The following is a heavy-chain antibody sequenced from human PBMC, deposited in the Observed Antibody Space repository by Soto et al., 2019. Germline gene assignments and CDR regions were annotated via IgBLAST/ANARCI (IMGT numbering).Heavy chain of an antibody. Sequence: EVQVVESGGGLVKPGGSLRLSCNFSFSMYSMDWVRQAPGKGLEWVASISSGSDFIKYADSVKGRCTISRDNTKNSVSLQMSSLRVEDTAMYYCTRDQGGSYDSWFDPWGRGTLVTVSS. D-gene: IGHD1-26*01. CDR3: TRDQGGSYDSWFDP. CDR1: SFSMYS. CDR2: ISSGSDFI. V-gene: IGHV3-21*02. J-gene: IGHJ5*02.